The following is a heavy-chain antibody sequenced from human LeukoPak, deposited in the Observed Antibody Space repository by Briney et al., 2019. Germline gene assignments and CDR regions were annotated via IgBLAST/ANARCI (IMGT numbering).Heavy chain of an antibody. CDR2: INHSGST. J-gene: IGHJ6*03. D-gene: IGHD2-2*01. CDR1: GGSFSGYY. CDR3: ARCVWYCSSTSCRYYYYYMDV. V-gene: IGHV4-34*01. Sequence: SETLSLTCAVYGGSFSGYYWSWIRQPPGKGLEWIGEINHSGSTNYNPSLKSRVTISVDTSKNQFSLKLSSVTAADTAVYYCARCVWYCSSTSCRYYYYYMDVWGKGTTVTVSS.